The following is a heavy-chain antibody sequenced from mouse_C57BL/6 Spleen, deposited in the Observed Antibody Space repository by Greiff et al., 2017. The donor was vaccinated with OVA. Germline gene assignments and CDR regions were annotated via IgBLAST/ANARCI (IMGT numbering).Heavy chain of an antibody. CDR3: ARGNYDDAMDY. Sequence: QLQQSGPELVKPGASVKISCKASGYSFTGYYMNWVKQSPEKSLEWIGEINPSTGGTTYNQKFKAKATLTVDKSSSTAYMQLKSLTSEDSAVYYCARGNYDDAMDYWGQGTSVTVSS. V-gene: IGHV1-42*01. D-gene: IGHD2-4*01. J-gene: IGHJ4*01. CDR2: INPSTGGT. CDR1: GYSFTGYY.